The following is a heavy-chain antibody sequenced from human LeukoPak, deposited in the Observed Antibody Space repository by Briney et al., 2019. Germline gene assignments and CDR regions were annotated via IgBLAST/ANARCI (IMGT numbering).Heavy chain of an antibody. CDR2: IIPIFGTA. J-gene: IGHJ4*02. Sequence: GASVKVSCKASGGTFSSYAISWVRQAPGQGLEWMGGIIPIFGTANYAQKFQGRVTIIADESTSTAYMELSSLRSEDTAVYYCARDLDDFAKYYFDYWGQGTLVTVSS. CDR1: GGTFSSYA. CDR3: ARDLDDFAKYYFDY. D-gene: IGHD3-3*01. V-gene: IGHV1-69*13.